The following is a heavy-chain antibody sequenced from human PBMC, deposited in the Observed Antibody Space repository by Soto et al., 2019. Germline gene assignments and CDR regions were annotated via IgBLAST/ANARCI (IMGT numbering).Heavy chain of an antibody. CDR3: ARDASSKYCSGGSCYFDY. CDR1: GYTFTSYA. Sequence: QVQLVQSGAEVKKPGASVKVSCKASGYTFTSYAMHWVRQAPGQRLEWMGWINAGNGNTKYSQKFQGRVTITRDTSASTDYMELGSLRSEDTAVYYCARDASSKYCSGGSCYFDYWGQGTLVTVSS. D-gene: IGHD2-15*01. CDR2: INAGNGNT. V-gene: IGHV1-3*01. J-gene: IGHJ4*02.